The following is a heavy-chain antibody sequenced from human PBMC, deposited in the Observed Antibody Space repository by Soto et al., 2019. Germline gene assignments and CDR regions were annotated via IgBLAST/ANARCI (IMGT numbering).Heavy chain of an antibody. CDR3: TRGLSVTTRLWYYYYMDV. J-gene: IGHJ6*03. CDR2: IRSKAYGGTT. Sequence: LRLSCTASGFTFGDYAMSWFRQAPGKGLEWVGFIRSKAYGGTTEYAASVKGRFTISRDDSKTIASLQMNSLKTEDTAVYYCTRGLSVTTRLWYYYYMDVWGKGTTVTVSS. CDR1: GFTFGDYA. D-gene: IGHD4-4*01. V-gene: IGHV3-49*03.